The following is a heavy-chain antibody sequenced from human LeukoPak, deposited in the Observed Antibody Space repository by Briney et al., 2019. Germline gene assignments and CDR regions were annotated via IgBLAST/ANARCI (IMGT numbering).Heavy chain of an antibody. D-gene: IGHD3-3*02. J-gene: IGHJ4*02. V-gene: IGHV1-69*13. CDR1: GGTFSSYA. CDR2: IIPIFGTA. Sequence: GASVKVSCKACGGTFSSYAISWVRQAPGQGLEWMGGIIPIFGTANYAQKFQGRVTITADESTSTAYMELSSLGSEDTAVYYCARGHLWSGYYVGMGYFDYWGQGTLVTVSS. CDR3: ARGHLWSGYYVGMGYFDY.